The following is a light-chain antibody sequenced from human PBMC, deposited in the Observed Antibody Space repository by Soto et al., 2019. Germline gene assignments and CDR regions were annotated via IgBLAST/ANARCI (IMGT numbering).Light chain of an antibody. V-gene: IGKV1-9*01. J-gene: IGKJ4*01. Sequence: IHMTHAPSSLSASVVDRVTITFLASQGISNYLAWYQQKPGKVPKLLIYAASTLYGGVPSRFSGSGSGTDFTLTISSLQPEDFAVYYCHQRSNWPPTFGGGTKVDIK. CDR2: AAS. CDR3: HQRSNWPPT. CDR1: QGISNY.